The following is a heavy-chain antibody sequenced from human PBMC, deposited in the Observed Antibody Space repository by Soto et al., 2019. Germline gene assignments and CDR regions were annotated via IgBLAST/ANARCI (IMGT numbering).Heavy chain of an antibody. D-gene: IGHD2-2*01. V-gene: IGHV1-24*01. CDR1: GYTLTELS. J-gene: IGHJ4*02. CDR2: FDPEDGET. CDR3: ATMGLGVVVPAAMLDY. Sequence: ASVKVSCKVSGYTLTELSMHWVRQAPGKGLEWMGGFDPEDGETIYAQKFRGRVTMTEDTSTDTAYMELSSLRSEDTAVYYCATMGLGVVVPAAMLDYWGQGTLVTVSS.